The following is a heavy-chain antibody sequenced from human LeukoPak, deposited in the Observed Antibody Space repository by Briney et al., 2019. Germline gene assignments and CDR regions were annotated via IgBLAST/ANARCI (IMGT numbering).Heavy chain of an antibody. J-gene: IGHJ4*02. Sequence: GGSLRLSCVVSGFTFRDYAMSWVRRAPGKGLEWVSAITGSGETKYYADSVKGRVTISRDNSKNTLYLQMNSLRAEDTAVYYCAKAPYSSSWSLGYWGQGTLVTVSS. D-gene: IGHD6-13*01. CDR3: AKAPYSSSWSLGY. V-gene: IGHV3-23*01. CDR2: ITGSGETK. CDR1: GFTFRDYA.